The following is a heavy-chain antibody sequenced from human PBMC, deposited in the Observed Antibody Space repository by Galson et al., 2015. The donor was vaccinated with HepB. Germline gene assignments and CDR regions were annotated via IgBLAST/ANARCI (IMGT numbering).Heavy chain of an antibody. V-gene: IGHV6-1*01. Sequence: CAISGDSVSSNSAAWNWIRQSPSRGLEWLGRTYYRSKWYNDYAVSVKSRITINPDTSKNQFSLQMNSVTAADTAVYYCARGKVRDSSSSKFPLDFDYWGQGTLVTVSS. CDR1: GDSVSSNSAA. J-gene: IGHJ4*02. CDR2: TYYRSKWYN. D-gene: IGHD6-6*01. CDR3: ARGKVRDSSSSKFPLDFDY.